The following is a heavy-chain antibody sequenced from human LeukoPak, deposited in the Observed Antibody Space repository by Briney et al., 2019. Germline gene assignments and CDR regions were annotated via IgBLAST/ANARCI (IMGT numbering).Heavy chain of an antibody. Sequence: GGSLRLSCAASGFTVSGNFVSWVRQAPGKGLEWVSVIYSDGNTYYADSVRGRFTVSRDNSRDTLYPQMNSLRAEDTAVYYCARDLYCSAGSCSSWGQGTLVTASS. J-gene: IGHJ5*02. CDR2: IYSDGNT. CDR3: ARDLYCSAGSCSS. V-gene: IGHV3-66*02. CDR1: GFTVSGNF. D-gene: IGHD2-15*01.